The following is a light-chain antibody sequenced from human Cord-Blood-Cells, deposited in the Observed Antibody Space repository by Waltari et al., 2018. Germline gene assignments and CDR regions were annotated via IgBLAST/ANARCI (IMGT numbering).Light chain of an antibody. Sequence: QSALTQPASVSGSPGQSITISCTGTSRDVGGYNYASWYKQHPGKAPKLMIYEVSNRPSGVSNRFSGSKSGNTASLTISGLQAEDEADYYCSSYTSSSVVFGGGTKLTVL. V-gene: IGLV2-14*01. CDR2: EVS. CDR3: SSYTSSSVV. J-gene: IGLJ2*01. CDR1: SRDVGGYNY.